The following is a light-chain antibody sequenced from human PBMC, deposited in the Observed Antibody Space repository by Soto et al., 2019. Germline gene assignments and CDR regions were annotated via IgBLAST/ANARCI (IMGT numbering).Light chain of an antibody. CDR2: GAS. J-gene: IGKJ1*01. CDR1: QSIRNT. CDR3: QQYEYWPPT. Sequence: EVVMTQAPGTLSASPGERATLSCRASQSIRNTVAWYQQKPGQPPRLLIRGASTRATGVPARFSGSGFGTEFTLSISXXXXXXXAVYHCQQYEYWPPTFGQGTNVE. V-gene: IGKV3D-15*01.